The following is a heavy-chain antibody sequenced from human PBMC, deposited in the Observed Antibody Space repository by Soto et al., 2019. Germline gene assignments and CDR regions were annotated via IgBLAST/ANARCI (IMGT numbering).Heavy chain of an antibody. CDR3: ARYRREAVAGYTLDN. Sequence: ETLSLTCTVSVGSISSNYWTWILQPPGKGLEWIGYVYNSGSTNYNPSLKSRVTISEDTSKSQFSLKVNSMTAADTAVYYCARYRREAVAGYTLDNWGQGILVTVSS. J-gene: IGHJ4*02. V-gene: IGHV4-59*01. CDR1: VGSISSNY. D-gene: IGHD6-13*01. CDR2: VYNSGST.